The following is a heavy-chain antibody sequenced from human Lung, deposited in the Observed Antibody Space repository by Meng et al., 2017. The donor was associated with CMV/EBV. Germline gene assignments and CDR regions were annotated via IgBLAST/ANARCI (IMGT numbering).Heavy chain of an antibody. CDR3: ARTRKTKSGAGPENS. V-gene: IGHV1-2*02. Sequence: ASXXVSXKASGYPFTDYFVHWVRQAPGQGLEWMAYIIPNSGGTSYAQKFQGRVTVTRDTSVSTAYMELRNLKSDDTAVYYGARTRKTKSGAGPENSSGQGTLVTVSS. D-gene: IGHD3-10*01. J-gene: IGHJ5*02. CDR2: IIPNSGGT. CDR1: GYPFTDYF.